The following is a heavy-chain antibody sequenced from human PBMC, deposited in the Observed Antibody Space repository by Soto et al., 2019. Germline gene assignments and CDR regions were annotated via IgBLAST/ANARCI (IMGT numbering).Heavy chain of an antibody. CDR3: VREALFIYGDYGVPGVYFSSSDRDV. Sequence: QVRLVEAGGGVVQPGRSLRLSCAASGFTFSSHGMHWVRQAPGKGLEWVAIIWYDGAKEYYADSVKGRFTVSRDNSKNTLYLEMNSLRADDTAVYYCVREALFIYGDYGVPGVYFSSSDRDVWGKGATVTVSS. V-gene: IGHV3-33*01. CDR1: GFTFSSHG. D-gene: IGHD4-17*01. CDR2: IWYDGAKE. J-gene: IGHJ6*03.